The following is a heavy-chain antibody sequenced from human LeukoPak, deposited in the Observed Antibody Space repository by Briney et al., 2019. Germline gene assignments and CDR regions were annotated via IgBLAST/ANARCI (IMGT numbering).Heavy chain of an antibody. CDR2: INTDGSST. CDR1: GFIFSSYV. V-gene: IGHV3-74*01. D-gene: IGHD1-26*01. J-gene: IGHJ3*02. CDR3: ARPLTLGANDAFDI. Sequence: GGSLRLSCAASGFIFSSYVMHWVRQAPGKGLVWVSRINTDGSSTSYADSVKGRFTISRDNAKNTLYLQMNSLRAEDTAVYYCARPLTLGANDAFDIWGQGTLVTVSS.